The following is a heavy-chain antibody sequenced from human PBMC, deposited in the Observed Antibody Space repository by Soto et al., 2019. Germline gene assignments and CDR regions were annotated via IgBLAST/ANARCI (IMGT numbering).Heavy chain of an antibody. CDR3: ARTYAYCGGAPFLPWGCYFDY. CDR2: INPSDGGT. Sequence: QVQLVQSGAEVKKPGASVRVSCEASGYTFTTFYIHWVRQAPGQGLEWMGIINPSDGGTSYAQAFQGRVTLTRDTSTNTVHMDLSSLRSDDTAVYYCARTYAYCGGAPFLPWGCYFDYWGQGTLVTVSS. D-gene: IGHD2-21*01. CDR1: GYTFTTFY. V-gene: IGHV1-46*01. J-gene: IGHJ4*02.